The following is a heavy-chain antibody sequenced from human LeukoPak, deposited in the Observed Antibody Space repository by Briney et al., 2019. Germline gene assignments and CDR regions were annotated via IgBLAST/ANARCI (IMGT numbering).Heavy chain of an antibody. CDR3: ASACSSASCYSRGGY. J-gene: IGHJ4*02. V-gene: IGHV3-30*03. Sequence: PGRSLRLSCAASGFTFSSYGMHWVRQAPGKGLEWVAVVSHDGSNKYYVESVKGRFAISRDNAKNSLYLQMNSLRAEDTAVYYCASACSSASCYSRGGYWGQGTLVNVSS. CDR2: VSHDGSNK. D-gene: IGHD2-2*01. CDR1: GFTFSSYG.